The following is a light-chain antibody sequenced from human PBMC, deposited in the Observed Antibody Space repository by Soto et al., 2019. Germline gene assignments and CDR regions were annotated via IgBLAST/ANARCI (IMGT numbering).Light chain of an antibody. V-gene: IGKV3-11*01. CDR1: QSVSSY. CDR3: QKRNYWQVT. J-gene: IGKJ5*01. Sequence: EVVLTQSPVTLSLSPGERATLSCRASQSVSSYLAWYQQKPGQAPRLLIYDVSNRATGIPARCSGSGSGTDFTLTISSLEPEDFAVYYGQKRNYWQVTFGQGTRLEMK. CDR2: DVS.